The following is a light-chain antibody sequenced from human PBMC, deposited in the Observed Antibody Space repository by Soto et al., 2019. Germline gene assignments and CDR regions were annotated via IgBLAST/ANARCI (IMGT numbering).Light chain of an antibody. V-gene: IGKV3-20*01. CDR1: QSVSSNY. CDR3: QQYGSSPFT. CDR2: AAS. Sequence: EIVLTQSPGTLSLSPGERATLSCRASQSVSSNYLAWYQQKPGQAPRLLIYAASSRATGIPDRFSGSGSETDFTLTINRLEPEDFAVYYCQQYGSSPFTFGPGTKVDIK. J-gene: IGKJ3*01.